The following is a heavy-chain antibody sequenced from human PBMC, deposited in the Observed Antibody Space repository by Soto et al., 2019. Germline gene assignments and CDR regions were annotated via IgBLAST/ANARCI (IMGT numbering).Heavy chain of an antibody. D-gene: IGHD1-1*01. CDR1: GGSISSTSYY. Sequence: SETLSRTCTVAGGSISSTSYYWGWIRQPPGKGLEWIGNIYYSGSTYYNPSLKSRVTISVDTSENQFSLKLSSVTAADTAVYYCARRLSNWDFDYWGQGALVTVSS. J-gene: IGHJ4*02. V-gene: IGHV4-39*01. CDR3: ARRLSNWDFDY. CDR2: IYYSGST.